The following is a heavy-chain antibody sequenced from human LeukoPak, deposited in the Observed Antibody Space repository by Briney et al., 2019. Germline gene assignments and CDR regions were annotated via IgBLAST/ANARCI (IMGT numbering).Heavy chain of an antibody. V-gene: IGHV3-30*03. CDR3: AMSSTDGFGNFLFDY. J-gene: IGHJ4*02. Sequence: PGRSLRLSCAASGFTFSTYGIHWVRQAPGKGLEWVAVISYDGSNKYYADSVKGRFTIPRDNSRNTLYLQVNSLRAEDTAVYYCAMSSTDGFGNFLFDYWGQGTLVTVS. CDR2: ISYDGSNK. CDR1: GFTFSTYG. D-gene: IGHD2-2*01.